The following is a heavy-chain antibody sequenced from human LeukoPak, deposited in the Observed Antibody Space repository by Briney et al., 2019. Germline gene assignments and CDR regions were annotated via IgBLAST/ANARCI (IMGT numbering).Heavy chain of an antibody. D-gene: IGHD6-19*01. J-gene: IGHJ3*02. CDR1: GFKFSDYY. CDR3: ARDRGIAVAGTGHDAFDI. CDR2: ISSSGNVT. Sequence: GGSLRLSCAASGFKFSDYYISWIRQAPGKGLEWLSYISSSGNVTYYADSVKGRFIVSRDNTKSALFLQMNSLRAEDTAVYSCARDRGIAVAGTGHDAFDIWGQGTTVTASS. V-gene: IGHV3-11*01.